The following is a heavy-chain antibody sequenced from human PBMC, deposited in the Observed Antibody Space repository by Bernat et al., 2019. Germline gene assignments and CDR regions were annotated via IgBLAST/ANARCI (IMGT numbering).Heavy chain of an antibody. D-gene: IGHD6-13*01. CDR1: GFTFSSYA. CDR3: AKPSSSWGNYYYYGMDV. V-gene: IGHV3-30-3*02. CDR2: ISYDGSNK. Sequence: QVQLVESGGGVVQPGRSLRLSCAASGFTFSSYAMHWVRQAPGKGLEWVAVISYDGSNKYYADSVKGRFTISRDNSKNTLYLQMNSLRAEDTAVYYCAKPSSSWGNYYYYGMDVWGQGTTVTVSS. J-gene: IGHJ6*02.